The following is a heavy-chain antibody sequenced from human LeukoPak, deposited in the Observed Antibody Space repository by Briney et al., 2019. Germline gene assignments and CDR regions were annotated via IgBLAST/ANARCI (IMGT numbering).Heavy chain of an antibody. CDR2: IYNNGNT. V-gene: IGHV4-39*01. D-gene: IGHD6-13*01. Sequence: PSETLSLTCTVSGGSISSYYWGWIRQPPGKGLEWIGSIYNNGNTYYNTSLKSRVTISVDTSKNQFSLKLSSVTAADTAVYYCARVPGIATAWGQGTLVTVSS. CDR3: ARVPGIATA. CDR1: GGSISSYY. J-gene: IGHJ5*02.